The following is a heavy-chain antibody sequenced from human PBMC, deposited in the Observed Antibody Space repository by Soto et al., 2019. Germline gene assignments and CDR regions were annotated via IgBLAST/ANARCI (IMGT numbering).Heavy chain of an antibody. CDR1: GGSISSGSYS. Sequence: QLQLLESGSGLVKPSQTLSLTCAVSGGSISSGSYSWSWIRQPPGKGLEWIGYIYHSGSTYYNPSLKSRVTISGDRSKNQFSLKLSSVTAADTAVYYCARVPDRWGQGTLVTVSS. V-gene: IGHV4-30-2*01. D-gene: IGHD2-2*01. CDR2: IYHSGST. J-gene: IGHJ5*02. CDR3: ARVPDR.